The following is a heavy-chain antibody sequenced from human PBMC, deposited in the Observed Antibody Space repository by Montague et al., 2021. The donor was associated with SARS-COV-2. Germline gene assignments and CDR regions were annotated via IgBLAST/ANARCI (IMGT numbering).Heavy chain of an antibody. CDR2: IYHSGGT. D-gene: IGHD3-10*01. V-gene: IGHV4-38-2*01. CDR3: ARWYYGSGSYPH. CDR1: GYSISSGYY. J-gene: IGHJ4*02. Sequence: SETLSLTCSVSGYSISSGYYWCWIRQPPGKGLEWIGNIYHSGGTYYSPSLKSRVTVSVDTSKNQFSLRLSSVTAADTAVYYCARWYYGSGSYPHWGQGTLVTVSS.